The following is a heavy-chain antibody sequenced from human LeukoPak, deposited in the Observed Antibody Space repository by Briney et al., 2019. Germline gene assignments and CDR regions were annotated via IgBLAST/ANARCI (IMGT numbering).Heavy chain of an antibody. D-gene: IGHD1-1*01. CDR2: IYYSGST. Sequence: PSETLSLTCTVSGGXISTYYCSWIRQPPGKGLEWIGYIYYSGSTNYNPSLKSRITISVDTSRNQFSLGLSSVTAADTAVYYCARGTVQMGMGERYFDNWGQGTLVTVSP. J-gene: IGHJ4*02. CDR1: GGXISTYY. V-gene: IGHV4-59*01. CDR3: ARGTVQMGMGERYFDN.